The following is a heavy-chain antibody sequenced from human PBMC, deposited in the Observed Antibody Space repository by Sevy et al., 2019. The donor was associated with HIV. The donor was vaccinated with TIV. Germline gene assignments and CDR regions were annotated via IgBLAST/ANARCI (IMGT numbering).Heavy chain of an antibody. J-gene: IGHJ4*02. Sequence: SETLSLTCTVSGGSISSSSYYWGWIRQPPGKGLEWIGSIYYSGSNYQNPSLKSRVTLSVDTSKNQFSLKLSSVTAADTAVYYCARLGRGYTAGFFRYWGQGTLVTVSS. CDR2: IYYSGSN. V-gene: IGHV4-39*01. D-gene: IGHD2-2*02. CDR3: ARLGRGYTAGFFRY. CDR1: GGSISSSSYY.